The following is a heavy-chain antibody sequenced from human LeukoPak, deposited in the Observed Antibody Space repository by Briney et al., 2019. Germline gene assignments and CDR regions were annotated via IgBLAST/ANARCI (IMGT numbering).Heavy chain of an antibody. J-gene: IGHJ4*02. CDR3: ARDHEPHIYGIDY. V-gene: IGHV1-69*04. CDR2: IIPILGIA. Sequence: VASVKVSCKASGYTFTGYYMHWVRQAPGQGLEWMGRIIPILGIANYAQKFQGRVTITADKSTSTAYMELSSLRSEDTAVYYCARDHEPHIYGIDYWGQGTLVTVSS. D-gene: IGHD4-17*01. CDR1: GYTFTGYY.